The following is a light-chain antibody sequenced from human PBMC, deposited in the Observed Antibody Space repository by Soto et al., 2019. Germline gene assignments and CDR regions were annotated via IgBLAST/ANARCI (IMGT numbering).Light chain of an antibody. CDR1: SSDVGGYNY. Sequence: QSALTQPRSVSGSPGQSVTISCTGTSSDVGGYNYVSWYQQHPGKAPKLMIYDVSKRPSGVPDRFSGSKSGNTASLTISGLQAEDEAEYYCCSYAGSDTLVVFGGGTKVTVL. J-gene: IGLJ2*01. V-gene: IGLV2-11*01. CDR3: CSYAGSDTLVV. CDR2: DVS.